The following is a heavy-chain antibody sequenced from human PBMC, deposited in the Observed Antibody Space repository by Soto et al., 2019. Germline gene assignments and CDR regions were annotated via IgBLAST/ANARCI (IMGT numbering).Heavy chain of an antibody. Sequence: EVHLVESGGGLVQPGGSLRLSCAASGFSFSSYNMNWVRQAPGKGLEWVSHISSSSTTIYYAASVKGRFTISRDDAKNSLYLQMKRLRAEDTAVDYCAREPEADYDILTGYSLAYYFDYWGQGTLVTVSS. CDR3: AREPEADYDILTGYSLAYYFDY. J-gene: IGHJ4*02. D-gene: IGHD3-9*01. CDR1: GFSFSSYN. V-gene: IGHV3-48*01. CDR2: ISSSSTTI.